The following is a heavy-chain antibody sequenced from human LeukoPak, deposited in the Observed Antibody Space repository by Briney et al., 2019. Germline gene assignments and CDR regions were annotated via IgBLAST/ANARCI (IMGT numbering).Heavy chain of an antibody. Sequence: PGGSLRLSCAASGFTFDDYAMHWVRQAPGKGLEWVSGISWNSGSIGYADSVKGRFTISRDNAKSTLYLQMNSLRAEDTAVYYCAKGDDSSGYIMIFDYWGQGTLVTVSS. CDR3: AKGDDSSGYIMIFDY. CDR2: ISWNSGSI. CDR1: GFTFDDYA. D-gene: IGHD3-22*01. V-gene: IGHV3-9*01. J-gene: IGHJ4*02.